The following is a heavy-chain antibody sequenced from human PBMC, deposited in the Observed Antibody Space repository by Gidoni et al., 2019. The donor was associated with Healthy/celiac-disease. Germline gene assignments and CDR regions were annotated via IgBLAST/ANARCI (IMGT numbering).Heavy chain of an antibody. CDR1: GGSISSYY. D-gene: IGHD3-10*01. V-gene: IGHV4-59*01. CDR2: IYYSGST. Sequence: QVQLPESGPGLVKPSETLSLTCPVSGGSISSYYWSWIRQPPGKGLEWIGYIYYSGSTNYNPSLKSRVTISVDTSKNQFSLKLSSVTAADTAVYYCARRLWFGEEDYFDYWGQGTLVTVSS. J-gene: IGHJ4*02. CDR3: ARRLWFGEEDYFDY.